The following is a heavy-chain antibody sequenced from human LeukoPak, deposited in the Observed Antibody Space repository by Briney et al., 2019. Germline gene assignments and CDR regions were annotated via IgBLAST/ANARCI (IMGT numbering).Heavy chain of an antibody. CDR1: GGSISSYY. D-gene: IGHD6-19*01. J-gene: IGHJ3*02. V-gene: IGHV4-59*01. CDR2: IYYSGNT. Sequence: SETLSLTCTVSGGSISSYYWSWIRQPPGKGLEWIGYIYYSGNTNYNPSLKRRVTKSVDTSKNQFSLKLTSVTAADTAVYYCARDRGQWLVRGSFDIWGQGTLGIVSS. CDR3: ARDRGQWLVRGSFDI.